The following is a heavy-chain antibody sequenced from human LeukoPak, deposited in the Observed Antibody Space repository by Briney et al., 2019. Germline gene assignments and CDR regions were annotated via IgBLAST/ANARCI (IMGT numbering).Heavy chain of an antibody. D-gene: IGHD5-12*01. CDR3: ARALRQVDIVATMNA. J-gene: IGHJ5*02. V-gene: IGHV3-30-3*01. CDR2: ISYDGSNK. CDR1: GFTFSSYA. Sequence: PGGSLRLSCAASGFTFSSYAMHWVRQAPGKGLEWVAVISYDGSNKYYADSVKGRFTISRDNSKNTLYLQMNSLRAEDTAVYYCARALRQVDIVATMNAWGQGTLVTVSS.